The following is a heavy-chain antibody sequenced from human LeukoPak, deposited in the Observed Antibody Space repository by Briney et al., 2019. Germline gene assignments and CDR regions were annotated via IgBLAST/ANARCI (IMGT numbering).Heavy chain of an antibody. CDR1: GDSISGVDYY. V-gene: IGHV4-30-4*02. J-gene: IGHJ4*02. CDR3: ARGDFDWYR. D-gene: IGHD3-9*01. Sequence: SETLSLTCTVSGDSISGVDYYWSWIRQPPGKGLEWIGYIYYTGSTYYNPSLKSRVTISVDTSKNQFSLKLSSVTAADTAVYYCARGDFDWYRWGQGTLVTVSS. CDR2: IYYTGST.